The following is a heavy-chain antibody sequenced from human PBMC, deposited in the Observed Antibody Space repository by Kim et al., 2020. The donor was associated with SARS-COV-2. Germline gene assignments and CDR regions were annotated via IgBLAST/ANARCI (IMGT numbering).Heavy chain of an antibody. D-gene: IGHD1-26*01. CDR1: GGSISSSSYY. CDR3: ARQWELNAGY. Sequence: SETLSLTCTVSGGSISSSSYYWGWIRQPPGKGLEWIGSIYYSGSTYYNPSLKSRVTISVDTSKNQFSLKLSSVTAADTAVYYCARQWELNAGYWGQGTLVTVSS. J-gene: IGHJ4*02. V-gene: IGHV4-39*01. CDR2: IYYSGST.